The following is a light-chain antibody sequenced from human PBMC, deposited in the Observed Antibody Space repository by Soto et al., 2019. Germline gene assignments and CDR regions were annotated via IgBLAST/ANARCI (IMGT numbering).Light chain of an antibody. CDR2: EVT. V-gene: IGLV2-14*01. Sequence: QSALTQPASVSGSPGLSITISCTGTNNDVGGHDYVSWYRQDPDRAPRLLIYEVTNRPSGISDRFSGSRSGNTASLTISGLQADDEATYYCASYTVRGTLIFGGGTKLTVL. CDR1: NNDVGGHDY. CDR3: ASYTVRGTLI. J-gene: IGLJ2*01.